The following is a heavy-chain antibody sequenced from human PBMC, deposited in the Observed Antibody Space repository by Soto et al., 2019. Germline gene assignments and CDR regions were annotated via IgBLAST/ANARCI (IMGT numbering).Heavy chain of an antibody. V-gene: IGHV4-31*03. J-gene: IGHJ6*02. Sequence: SETLSLTCTVSGGSISSGGYYWSWIRQHPGKGMEWIGYIYYSGSTYYNPSLKSRVTISVDTSKNQYSLKLSSVTAADTAVYYCSMWADSITMVRGVIVSGMDVWGQGTTVTVSS. CDR2: IYYSGST. D-gene: IGHD3-10*01. CDR1: GGSISSGGYY. CDR3: SMWADSITMVRGVIVSGMDV.